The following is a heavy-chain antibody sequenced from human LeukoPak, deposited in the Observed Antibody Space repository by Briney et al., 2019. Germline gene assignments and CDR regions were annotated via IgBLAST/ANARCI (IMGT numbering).Heavy chain of an antibody. J-gene: IGHJ4*02. D-gene: IGHD2-15*01. CDR3: ARGRRESVVVVAATKGSVYYFDY. Sequence: ASVKVSCKASGYTFTSYGISWVRQAPGQGLEWMGWISAYNSNTNYAQKLQGRVTMTTDTSTSTAYMELRSLRSDDTAVYYCARGRRESVVVVAATKGSVYYFDYWGQGTLVTVSS. V-gene: IGHV1-18*01. CDR1: GYTFTSYG. CDR2: ISAYNSNT.